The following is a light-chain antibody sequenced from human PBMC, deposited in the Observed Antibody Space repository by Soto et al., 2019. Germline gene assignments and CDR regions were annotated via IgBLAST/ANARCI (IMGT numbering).Light chain of an antibody. J-gene: IGLJ3*02. CDR1: SSNIGNNF. CDR2: SDD. CDR3: STWDASLSGRV. V-gene: IGLV1-47*02. Sequence: QSVLTQPPSASGTPGQTVTISGSGASSNIGNNFVSWYQQVPGTAPKLLIYSDDQRPSGVPDRVSGSKSGTSASLAISGLRSEDEADYYCSTWDASLSGRVFGGGTKVTVL.